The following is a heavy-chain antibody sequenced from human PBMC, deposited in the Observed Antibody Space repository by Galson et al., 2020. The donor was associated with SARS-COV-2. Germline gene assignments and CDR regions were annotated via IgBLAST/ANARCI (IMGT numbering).Heavy chain of an antibody. CDR2: IYYSGST. CDR3: ARHEVNTSFGVGIIPGWFDP. CDR1: GGSISSYY. J-gene: IGHJ5*02. Sequence: ETSETLSLTCTVSGGSISSYYWSWIRQPPGKGLEWIGYIYYSGSTNYNPSLKSRVTISVDTSKNQFSLKLSSVTAADTAVYYCARHEVNTSFGVGIIPGWFDPWGQGTLVTVSS. D-gene: IGHD3-3*01. V-gene: IGHV4-59*08.